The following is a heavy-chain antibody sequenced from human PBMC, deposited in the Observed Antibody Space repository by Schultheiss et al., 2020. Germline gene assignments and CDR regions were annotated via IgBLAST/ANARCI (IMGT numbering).Heavy chain of an antibody. V-gene: IGHV4-59*08. CDR3: VRTGGDSSGYEEYFQY. J-gene: IGHJ1*01. CDR1: GGSISRNY. CDR2: IYYSGST. Sequence: SQTLSLTCTVSGGSISRNYWSWIRQPPGKGLEWIGYIYYSGSTNYNPSLKSRVTISVDTSKNQFSLKLSSVTAADTAVYYCVRTGGDSSGYEEYFQYWGQGTLVTVSA. D-gene: IGHD3-22*01.